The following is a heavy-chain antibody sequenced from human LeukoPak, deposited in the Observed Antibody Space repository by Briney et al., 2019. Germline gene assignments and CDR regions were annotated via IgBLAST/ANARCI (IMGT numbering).Heavy chain of an antibody. Sequence: ASVKVSCKASGYTFTSYGISWVRQAPGQGLEWMGGIIPIFGTANYAQKFQGRVTITADESTSTAYMELSSLRSEDTAVYYCASRRLDRGVVVNLFDYWGQGTLVTVSS. D-gene: IGHD2-15*01. CDR2: IIPIFGTA. V-gene: IGHV1-69*13. CDR3: ASRRLDRGVVVNLFDY. CDR1: GYTFTSYG. J-gene: IGHJ4*02.